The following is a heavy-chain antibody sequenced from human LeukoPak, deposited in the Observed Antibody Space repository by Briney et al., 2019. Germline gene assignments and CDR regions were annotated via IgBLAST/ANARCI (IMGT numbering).Heavy chain of an antibody. J-gene: IGHJ4*02. CDR1: GGSISSYY. V-gene: IGHV4-59*01. Sequence: SETLSLTCTVSGGSISSYYWSWIRQPPGKGLEWIGYIYYSGSTNYNPSLKSRVTISVDTSKNQFSLKLSSVTAADTAVYYCARRLSSGWWTFDYWGQGTLVTVSS. CDR2: IYYSGST. CDR3: ARRLSSGWWTFDY. D-gene: IGHD6-19*01.